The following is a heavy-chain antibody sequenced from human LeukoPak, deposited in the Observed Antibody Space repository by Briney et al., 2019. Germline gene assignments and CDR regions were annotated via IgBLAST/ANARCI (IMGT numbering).Heavy chain of an antibody. CDR3: ARALLDPASVFDY. CDR1: GGSFSGYY. Sequence: SETLSLACAVYGGSFSGYYWSWIRQPPGKGLEWIGEINHSGSTNYNPSLKSRVTISVDTSKNQFSLKLSSVTAADTAVYYCARALLDPASVFDYWGQGTLVTVSS. CDR2: INHSGST. V-gene: IGHV4-34*01. D-gene: IGHD3-9*01. J-gene: IGHJ4*02.